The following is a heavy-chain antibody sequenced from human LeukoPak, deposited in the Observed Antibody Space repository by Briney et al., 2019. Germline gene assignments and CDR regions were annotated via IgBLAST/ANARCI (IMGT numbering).Heavy chain of an antibody. J-gene: IGHJ3*02. D-gene: IGHD3-16*01. CDR3: SRFDYIWEDHEGAHGMDAFDI. CDR2: IHRSGHI. Sequence: SDPLSLTWTVCGEAIKIGYQRGWIRQTPGTGLDWTGNIHRSGHIYYTTSLRSRAAISLDTSKTRFPLNLSAVTAADTAVYYCSRFDYIWEDHEGAHGMDAFDIWGQGTMVTVSS. V-gene: IGHV4-38-2*02. CDR1: GEAIKIGYQ.